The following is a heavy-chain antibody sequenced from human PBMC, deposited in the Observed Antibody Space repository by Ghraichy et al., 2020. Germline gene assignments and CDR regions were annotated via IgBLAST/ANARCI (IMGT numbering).Heavy chain of an antibody. CDR3: ARGHTAAHDAFDI. V-gene: IGHV3-53*01. Sequence: GGSLRLSCAASGFTVSSNYMSWVRQAPGKGLEWVSVIYSGGSTYYADSVKGRFTISRDNSKNTLYLQMNSLRAEDTAVYYCARGHTAAHDAFDIWGQGTMVTVSS. J-gene: IGHJ3*02. CDR2: IYSGGST. D-gene: IGHD5-18*01. CDR1: GFTVSSNY.